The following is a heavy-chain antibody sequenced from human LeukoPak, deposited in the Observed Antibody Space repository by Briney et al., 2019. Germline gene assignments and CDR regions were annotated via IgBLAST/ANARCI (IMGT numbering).Heavy chain of an antibody. D-gene: IGHD6-19*01. CDR3: ARGGIAVA. Sequence: SETLSLXCAVYGGSFSGYYWSWIRPPPGKGLEWVGEINHSGSTNYNPSLKSRVTISVDTSKNQFSLKLSSVTAADTAVYYCARGGIAVAWGQGTLVTVSS. V-gene: IGHV4-34*01. J-gene: IGHJ5*02. CDR1: GGSFSGYY. CDR2: INHSGST.